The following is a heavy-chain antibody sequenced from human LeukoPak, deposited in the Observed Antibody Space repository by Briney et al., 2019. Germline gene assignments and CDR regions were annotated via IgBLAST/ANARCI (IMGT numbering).Heavy chain of an antibody. CDR3: ARDPLGYCSSTSCYGPPGY. D-gene: IGHD2-2*01. CDR1: GYTFTSYY. J-gene: IGHJ4*02. V-gene: IGHV1-46*01. CDR2: INPSGGST. Sequence: GASVKVSCKASGYTFTSYYMHWVRQAPGQGLEWMGIINPSGGSTSYAQKFQGRVTMTRNTSTSTVYMELSSLRSEDTAVYYCARDPLGYCSSTSCYGPPGYWGQGTLVTVSS.